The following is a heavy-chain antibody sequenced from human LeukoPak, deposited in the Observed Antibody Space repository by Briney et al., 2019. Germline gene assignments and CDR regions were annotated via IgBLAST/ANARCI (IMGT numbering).Heavy chain of an antibody. V-gene: IGHV4-4*07. Sequence: SETLSLTCTVSGGSISSYYWSWIRQPAGKGLEWIGPIYTSGSTNYNPSLKTRVTMSVDTSKNQFSLKLSSVTAADTAVYYCARDPRIAAAGNWFDPWGQGTLVTVSS. D-gene: IGHD6-13*01. J-gene: IGHJ5*02. CDR3: ARDPRIAAAGNWFDP. CDR2: IYTSGST. CDR1: GGSISSYY.